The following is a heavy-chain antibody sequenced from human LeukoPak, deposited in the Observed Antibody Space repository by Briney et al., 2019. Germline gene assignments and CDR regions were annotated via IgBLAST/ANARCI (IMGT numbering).Heavy chain of an antibody. CDR3: AIMVRGVTYFDY. J-gene: IGHJ4*02. CDR2: INPNSGGT. CDR1: GYTFTGYY. Sequence: ASVKVSCKASGYTFTGYYMHWVRQAPGQGLEWMGWINPNSGGTSYAQKFQGRVTMTRDTSISTAYMELSRLRSDDTAVHYCAIMVRGVTYFDYWGQGTLVTVSS. D-gene: IGHD3-10*01. V-gene: IGHV1-2*02.